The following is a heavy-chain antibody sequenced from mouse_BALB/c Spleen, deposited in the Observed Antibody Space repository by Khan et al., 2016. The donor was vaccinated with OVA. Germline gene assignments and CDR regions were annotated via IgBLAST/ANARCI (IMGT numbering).Heavy chain of an antibody. D-gene: IGHD1-2*01. CDR3: ARVDYGYGFAY. J-gene: IGHJ3*01. CDR2: IRKKASGYTT. Sequence: EVELVESGGGLVQPGGSLRLSCATSGFTFTDYYMSWVRQPPGKALEWLGFIRKKASGYTTEYSASVKGRFTISRDNSQSILYLQMNTLRAEDSATCYCARVDYGYGFAYWGQGTLVTVSA. CDR1: GFTFTDYY. V-gene: IGHV7-3*02.